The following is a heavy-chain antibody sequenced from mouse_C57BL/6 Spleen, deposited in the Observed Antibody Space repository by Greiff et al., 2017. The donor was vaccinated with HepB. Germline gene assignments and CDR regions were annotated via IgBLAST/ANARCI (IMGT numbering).Heavy chain of an antibody. J-gene: IGHJ1*03. Sequence: VQLQQSGAELVKPGASVKISCKASGYAFSSYWMNWVKQRPGKGLEWIGQIYPGDGDTNYNGKFKGKATLTADKSSSTAYMQLSSRTSEDSAVYFCARCYYYGSSPSYWYFDVWGTGTTVTVSS. CDR1: GYAFSSYW. V-gene: IGHV1-80*01. CDR3: ARCYYYGSSPSYWYFDV. D-gene: IGHD1-1*01. CDR2: IYPGDGDT.